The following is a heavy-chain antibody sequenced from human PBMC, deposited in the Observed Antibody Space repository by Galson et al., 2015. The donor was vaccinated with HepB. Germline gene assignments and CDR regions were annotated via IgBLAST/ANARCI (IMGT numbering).Heavy chain of an antibody. CDR3: ARERTPRASYYGSETPYHGAFDI. CDR2: INPNSGGT. V-gene: IGHV1-2*05. Sequence: SVKVSCKASGYSFTGYYMHWVRQAPGQGLEWMGRINPNSGGTYYAQKFQGRIIMTRDTSITTAYLELRRLRSDDTVVYYCARERTPRASYYGSETPYHGAFDIWGQGTMVTVSS. CDR1: GYSFTGYY. D-gene: IGHD3-10*01. J-gene: IGHJ3*02.